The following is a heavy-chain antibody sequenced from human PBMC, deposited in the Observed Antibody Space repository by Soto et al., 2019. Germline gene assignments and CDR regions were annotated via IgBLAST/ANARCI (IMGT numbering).Heavy chain of an antibody. Sequence: ASVKVSCKASGYTFTSYGISWVRQAPGQGFEWMGWISAYNGNTNYAQKLQGRVTMTTDTSTSTAYMELRSLRSDDTAVYYCAAMYYYDSSGSYGAFDIWGQGTMVNV. D-gene: IGHD3-22*01. CDR1: GYTFTSYG. CDR3: AAMYYYDSSGSYGAFDI. V-gene: IGHV1-18*01. J-gene: IGHJ3*02. CDR2: ISAYNGNT.